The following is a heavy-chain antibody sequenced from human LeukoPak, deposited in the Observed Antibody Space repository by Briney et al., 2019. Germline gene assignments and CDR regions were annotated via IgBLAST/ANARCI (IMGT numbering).Heavy chain of an antibody. D-gene: IGHD5-18*01. V-gene: IGHV5-51*01. CDR2: IYPGDSDT. Sequence: LGESLKISCKGSGYSFTSYRIGWVRQMPGKGLEWMGIIYPGDSDTRYSPSFQGQVTISADKSISTAYLQWSSLKASDTAMYYCARHRRTGWIPLREANFDCWGQGTLVTVSS. J-gene: IGHJ4*02. CDR1: GYSFTSYR. CDR3: ARHRRTGWIPLREANFDC.